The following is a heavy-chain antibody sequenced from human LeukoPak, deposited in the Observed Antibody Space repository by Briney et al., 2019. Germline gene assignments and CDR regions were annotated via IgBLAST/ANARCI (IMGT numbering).Heavy chain of an antibody. J-gene: IGHJ3*02. Sequence: GESLKISCKGSGYSFISYWIGWVRQMPGKGLEWMGIIYPGDSDTRYSPSFQGQVTISADKSISTAYLQWSSLKASDTAMYYCARRSDYVWGSYRRSDAFDIWGQGTQVTVSS. CDR3: ARRSDYVWGSYRRSDAFDI. CDR1: GYSFISYW. D-gene: IGHD3-16*02. V-gene: IGHV5-51*01. CDR2: IYPGDSDT.